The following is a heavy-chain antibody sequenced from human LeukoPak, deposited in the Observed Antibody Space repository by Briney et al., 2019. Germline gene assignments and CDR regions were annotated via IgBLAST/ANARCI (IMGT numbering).Heavy chain of an antibody. CDR1: AGSISSGSYF. J-gene: IGHJ5*02. CDR3: AREAPGHTTTYNSFDP. D-gene: IGHD4-11*01. Sequence: SETLSLTCSVSAGSISSGSYFWGWIRQPPGKGLEWIGSIYYSGTTYYNPSLKSRVTMSVDTSTNQLSLELSSVTAADTAVYYCAREAPGHTTTYNSFDPWGQGILVTVSS. V-gene: IGHV4-39*07. CDR2: IYYSGTT.